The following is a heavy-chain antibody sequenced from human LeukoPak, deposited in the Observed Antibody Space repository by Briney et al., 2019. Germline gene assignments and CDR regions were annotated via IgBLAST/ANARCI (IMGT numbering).Heavy chain of an antibody. CDR3: PKKPRDNVKVTPTIPQHYRNEL. J-gene: IGHJ6*02. Sequence: GGSLRLSCAASGFTFSAYAMHWVRQAPGRGLEWVAVISFDGSDTFYADSVKGRFTISRDNSKNTLYLQMTSLRPDDTAVYYRPKKPRDNVKVTPTIPQHYRNELRGQGTTVTVSS. CDR2: ISFDGSDT. D-gene: IGHD2/OR15-2a*01. V-gene: IGHV3-30-3*01. CDR1: GFTFSAYA.